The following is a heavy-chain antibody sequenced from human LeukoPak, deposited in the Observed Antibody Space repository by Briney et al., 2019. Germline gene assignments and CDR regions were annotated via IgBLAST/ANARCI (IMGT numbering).Heavy chain of an antibody. J-gene: IGHJ4*02. D-gene: IGHD5-12*01. Sequence: GGSLRLSCAASGFIFSNAWMTWVRQAPGKGLEWVGRIKSKTDGGTTDYAAPVKGRITISRDDSKNTLYLQINSLKTEDTGVYYCTTRGYSGHDLSWDYWGQGTLVTVSS. CDR2: IKSKTDGGTT. CDR1: GFIFSNAW. CDR3: TTRGYSGHDLSWDY. V-gene: IGHV3-15*01.